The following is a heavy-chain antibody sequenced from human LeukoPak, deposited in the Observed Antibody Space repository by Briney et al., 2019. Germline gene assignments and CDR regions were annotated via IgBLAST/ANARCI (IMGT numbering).Heavy chain of an antibody. D-gene: IGHD2-2*01. CDR1: GFTFSSYW. J-gene: IGHJ4*02. Sequence: GGSLRLSCAASGFTFSSYWMSWVRQAPGKGLEWVANIKQDGSEEYYVDSVKGRFTISRDNAKNSLYLQMNSLRAEDTAVYYCARVRIVVVPAASYYFDYWGQGTLVTVSS. CDR3: ARVRIVVVPAASYYFDY. V-gene: IGHV3-7*01. CDR2: IKQDGSEE.